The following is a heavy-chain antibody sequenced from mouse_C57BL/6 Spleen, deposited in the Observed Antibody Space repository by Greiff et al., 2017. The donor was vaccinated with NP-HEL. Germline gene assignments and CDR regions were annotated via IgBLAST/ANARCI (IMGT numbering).Heavy chain of an antibody. CDR2: IDPSDSYT. CDR1: GYTFTSYW. CDR3: ARRGLYYYGSYYYAMDY. J-gene: IGHJ4*01. V-gene: IGHV1-59*01. Sequence: QVQLQQPGAELVRPGTSVKLSCKASGYTFTSYWMHWVKQRPGQGLEWIGVIDPSDSYTNYNQKFKGKATLTVDTSSSTAYMQLSSLTSEDSAVYYCARRGLYYYGSYYYAMDYWGQGTSVTVSS. D-gene: IGHD1-1*01.